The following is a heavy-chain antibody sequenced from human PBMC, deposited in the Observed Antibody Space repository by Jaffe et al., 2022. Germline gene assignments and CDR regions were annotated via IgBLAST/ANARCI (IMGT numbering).Heavy chain of an antibody. D-gene: IGHD2-15*01. Sequence: EVQLVESGGGLVQPGRSLRLSCAASGFTFDDYAMHWVRQAPGKGLEWVSGISWNSGSIGYADSVKGRFTISRDNAKNSLYLQMNSLRAEDTALYYCAKDFTGYCSGGSCYSLGQDAFDIWGQGTMVTVSS. J-gene: IGHJ3*02. CDR3: AKDFTGYCSGGSCYSLGQDAFDI. CDR1: GFTFDDYA. CDR2: ISWNSGSI. V-gene: IGHV3-9*01.